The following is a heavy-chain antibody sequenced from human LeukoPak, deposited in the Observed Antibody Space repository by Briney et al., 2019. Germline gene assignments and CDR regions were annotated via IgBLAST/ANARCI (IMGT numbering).Heavy chain of an antibody. CDR2: IYYRGST. CDR1: GGSISSSSYY. V-gene: IGHV4-39*07. J-gene: IGHJ4*02. Sequence: SETLSLTCTVSGGSISSSSYYWGWIRQPPGKGLEWIGTIYYRGSTYYNPSLKSRVTISLDTSKNQFSLKLSSVTAADTAIYYCARVWELASVEFWGQGTLVTVSS. D-gene: IGHD1-26*01. CDR3: ARVWELASVEF.